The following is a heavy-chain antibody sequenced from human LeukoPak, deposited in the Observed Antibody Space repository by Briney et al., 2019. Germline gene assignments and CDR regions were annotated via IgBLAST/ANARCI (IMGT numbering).Heavy chain of an antibody. Sequence: GGSLRLSCAVSGFIFSSYSMNWVRQAPGEGLEWVSSISTSSIYIYYADAVKGRFTISRDNANNSLYLQMNSLRAEDTAVYYCARGQDPVVTSRDAFDLWGQGTMVTVSS. CDR3: ARGQDPVVTSRDAFDL. CDR2: ISTSSIYI. J-gene: IGHJ3*01. D-gene: IGHD4-23*01. V-gene: IGHV3-21*01. CDR1: GFIFSSYS.